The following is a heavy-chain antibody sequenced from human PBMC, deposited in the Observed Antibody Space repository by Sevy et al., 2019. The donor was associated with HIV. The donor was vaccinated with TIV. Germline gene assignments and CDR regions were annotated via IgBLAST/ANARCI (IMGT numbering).Heavy chain of an antibody. CDR3: ARRSRSLQWGWYLDY. Sequence: GESLKISCKGSGYSFTSYWIGWVRQMPGKGLEWMGIIYPGDSDTRYSPSFQGQVTISADKSISTAYLQWSSLKASDTAMYYCARRSRSLQWGWYLDYWGQGTLVTVSS. J-gene: IGHJ4*02. CDR2: IYPGDSDT. CDR1: GYSFTSYW. V-gene: IGHV5-51*01. D-gene: IGHD2-15*01.